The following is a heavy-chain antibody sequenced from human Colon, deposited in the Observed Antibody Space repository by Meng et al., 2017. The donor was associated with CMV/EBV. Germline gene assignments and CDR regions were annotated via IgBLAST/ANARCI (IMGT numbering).Heavy chain of an antibody. Sequence: QVQLRESGPVLVTPSETLSLTGTASGASITSYSWSWIWQPAGKVLELIGRVDISGNTNYNPSLKSRVTMSIDTSKNQLSLNIRSVTAADTAVYYCARDSNLSGLAYWGQGTLVTVSS. CDR3: ARDSNLSGLAY. D-gene: IGHD3-10*01. J-gene: IGHJ4*02. CDR2: VDISGNT. CDR1: GASITSYS. V-gene: IGHV4-4*07.